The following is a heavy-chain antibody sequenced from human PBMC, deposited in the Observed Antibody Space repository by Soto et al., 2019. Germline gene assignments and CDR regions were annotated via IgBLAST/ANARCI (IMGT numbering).Heavy chain of an antibody. Sequence: QVQLQESGPGLVKPSQTLSLTCTVSGGSISSGGYYWSWIRQQPGKGLEWIGYIYYSGSTYYNPSLKRRVTISVDTSKTRFSLKLSSVTAGDTAVYYCARVGYCISTSCYARGTPKYYFDYWGQGTLVTVSS. CDR1: GGSISSGGYY. CDR3: ARVGYCISTSCYARGTPKYYFDY. D-gene: IGHD2-2*03. V-gene: IGHV4-31*03. J-gene: IGHJ4*02. CDR2: IYYSGST.